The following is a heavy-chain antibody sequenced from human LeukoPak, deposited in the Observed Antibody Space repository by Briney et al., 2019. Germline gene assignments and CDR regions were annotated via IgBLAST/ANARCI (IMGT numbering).Heavy chain of an antibody. V-gene: IGHV5-51*01. D-gene: IGHD3-10*01. CDR2: IYPGDSDT. CDR1: GYSFTSYW. J-gene: IGHJ3*02. Sequence: GESLQISCKGSGYSFTSYWIGWVRQMPGKGLEWMGIIYPGDSDTRYSPSFQGQVTISADKSISTAYLQWSSLKATDTAMYYCARQKTYYYGSDAFDIWGQGTIVTVSS. CDR3: ARQKTYYYGSDAFDI.